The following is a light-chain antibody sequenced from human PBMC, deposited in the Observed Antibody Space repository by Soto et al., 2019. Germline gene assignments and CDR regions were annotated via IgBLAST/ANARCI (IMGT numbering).Light chain of an antibody. V-gene: IGLV2-23*02. Sequence: QSVLTQPASVSGSPGQSITISCTGTSSDVGSYNVVSWYQQHPGKAPKLMIYEVTERPSGVSTRFSGSKSGNTASLTISGLQAEDEADYYCSSYAGSGIVIFGGGTKLTVL. J-gene: IGLJ2*01. CDR1: SSDVGSYNV. CDR2: EVT. CDR3: SSYAGSGIVI.